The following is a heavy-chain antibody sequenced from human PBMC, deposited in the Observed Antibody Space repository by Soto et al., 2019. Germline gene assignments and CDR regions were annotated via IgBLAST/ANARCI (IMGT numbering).Heavy chain of an antibody. Sequence: QVQLVESGGGVVQPGRSLRLSCAASGFTFSSYGMHWVRQAPGKGLEWVAVISYDGSNKYYADSVKGRFTISRDNSKNTXKLQMNSRRAEDAPVYYCAKDWDKVVVTAIRSGMDVWGQGTTGTVSS. CDR3: AKDWDKVVVTAIRSGMDV. J-gene: IGHJ6*02. CDR1: GFTFSSYG. CDR2: ISYDGSNK. V-gene: IGHV3-30*18. D-gene: IGHD2-21*02.